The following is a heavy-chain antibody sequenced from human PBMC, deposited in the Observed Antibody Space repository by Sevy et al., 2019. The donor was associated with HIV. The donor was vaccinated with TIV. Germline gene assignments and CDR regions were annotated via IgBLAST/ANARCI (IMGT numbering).Heavy chain of an antibody. CDR2: VTCGGGGI. Sequence: GGSLRLSCAASGFTFSKYSMSWVRQPPGKGLEWVSTVTCGGGGINYADSVKGRFTISRDNSKASVYLQMNNLRPEDKAVYYCAREGCNKSHDYWGQGTLVTVSS. CDR3: AREGCNKSHDY. CDR1: GFTFSKYS. V-gene: IGHV3-23*01. J-gene: IGHJ4*02.